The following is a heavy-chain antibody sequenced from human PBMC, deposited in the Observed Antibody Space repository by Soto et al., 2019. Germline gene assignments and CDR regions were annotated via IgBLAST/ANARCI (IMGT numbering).Heavy chain of an antibody. CDR3: AKDRSGYGMDV. CDR2: ISYDGSNK. V-gene: IGHV3-30*18. D-gene: IGHD6-19*01. Sequence: GGSLRLSCAASGFTFSSYGMHWVRQAPGKGLEWVAVISYDGSNKYYADSVKGRFTISRDNSKNTLYLQMNSLRAEDTAVYYCAKDRSGYGMDVWGQGTTVTVSS. J-gene: IGHJ6*02. CDR1: GFTFSSYG.